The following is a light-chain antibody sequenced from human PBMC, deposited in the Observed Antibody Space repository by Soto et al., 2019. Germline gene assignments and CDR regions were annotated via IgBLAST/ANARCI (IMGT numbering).Light chain of an antibody. CDR1: SSNIGAGYD. J-gene: IGLJ1*01. V-gene: IGLV1-40*01. CDR3: QCYDSSLSRV. Sequence: QSVLTQPPSVSGAPGQRITISCTGSSSNIGAGYDVHWYQQLPGTAPKLLIYGNNNRPSGVPDRFSGSKSGSSASLAITGLQAEDEADYYCQCYDSSLSRVFGTGTKVTV. CDR2: GNN.